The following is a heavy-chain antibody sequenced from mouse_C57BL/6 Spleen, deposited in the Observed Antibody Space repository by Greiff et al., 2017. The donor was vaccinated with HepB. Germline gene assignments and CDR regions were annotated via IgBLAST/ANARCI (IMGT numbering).Heavy chain of an antibody. CDR2: IYPGDGDT. Sequence: VKLMESGPELVKPGASVKISCKASGYAFSSSWMNWVKQRPGKGLEWIGRIYPGDGDTNYNGKFKGKATLTADKSSSTAYMQLSSLTSEDSAVYFCARRLRSPYWYFDVWGTGTTVTVSS. D-gene: IGHD1-1*01. V-gene: IGHV1-82*01. CDR1: GYAFSSSW. J-gene: IGHJ1*03. CDR3: ARRLRSPYWYFDV.